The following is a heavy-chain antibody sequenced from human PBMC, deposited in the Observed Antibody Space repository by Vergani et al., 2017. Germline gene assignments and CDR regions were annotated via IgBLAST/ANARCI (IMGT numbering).Heavy chain of an antibody. D-gene: IGHD3-22*01. CDR3: AKIRVVARWAFDI. Sequence: EAQLLESGGGLVQPGGSLRLSCVASGFPFSSHGMSWVRQTPGKGPEWVSCISSGGDYTYYSDSVKGRFSVSRDNSKNTLYLQINSLRAEDTAVYFCAKIRVVARWAFDIWGRGTMDTVSS. J-gene: IGHJ3*02. V-gene: IGHV3-23*01. CDR1: GFPFSSHG. CDR2: ISSGGDYT.